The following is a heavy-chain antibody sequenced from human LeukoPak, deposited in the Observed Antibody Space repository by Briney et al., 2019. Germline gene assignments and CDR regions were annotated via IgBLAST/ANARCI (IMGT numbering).Heavy chain of an antibody. CDR1: GYTFTSYD. Sequence: ASVKVSCKASGYTFTSYDINWVRQATGQGLEWMGWMNPNSGNTGYAQKFQGRVTMTRNTSISTAYMELSSLRSEDTAVYYCARGTRYYGSGSYYYWGQGTLVTVSP. CDR2: MNPNSGNT. V-gene: IGHV1-8*01. D-gene: IGHD3-10*01. CDR3: ARGTRYYGSGSYYY. J-gene: IGHJ4*02.